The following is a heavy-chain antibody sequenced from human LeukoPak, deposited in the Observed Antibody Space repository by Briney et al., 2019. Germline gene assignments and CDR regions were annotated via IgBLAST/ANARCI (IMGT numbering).Heavy chain of an antibody. J-gene: IGHJ4*02. V-gene: IGHV4-61*02. D-gene: IGHD2-15*01. CDR2: IYTSGST. Sequence: SQTLSLTCTVSGGSISSGSYFWSWIRQPAGKGLEWIGRIYTSGSTNYNPSLKSRVTISVDTSKNHFSLKLTAVTAADTAVYYCARVGGGPDYWGQGTPVTVSS. CDR1: GGSISSGSYF. CDR3: ARVGGGPDY.